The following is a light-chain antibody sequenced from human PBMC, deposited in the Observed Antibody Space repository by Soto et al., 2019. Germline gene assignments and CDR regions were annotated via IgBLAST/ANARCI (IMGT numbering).Light chain of an antibody. J-gene: IGKJ4*01. Sequence: IQMTQSPSSVSASVGDRVTITCRASQPISSWLAWYQQKPGQPPNRLIYSASTLRSGVPSRFSGSESGTLFTLTITNLQPEDFATYYCQQASSFPLTFGGGTKVEV. CDR2: SAS. CDR3: QQASSFPLT. V-gene: IGKV1-12*01. CDR1: QPISSW.